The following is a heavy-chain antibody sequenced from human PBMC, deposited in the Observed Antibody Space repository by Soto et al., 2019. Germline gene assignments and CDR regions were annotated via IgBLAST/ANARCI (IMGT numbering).Heavy chain of an antibody. J-gene: IGHJ6*02. V-gene: IGHV5-10-1*01. CDR1: GYNFTIYW. Sequence: GESLKISCKGSGYNFTIYWISWVRQMPGKGLEWMGSIDPSDSYTNYSPSFQGHVTISADKSISTAYLQWSSLKASDTAMYYCARLHSMVRGVIAPKNSDYYYYGMDVWGQGTTVTVSS. CDR2: IDPSDSYT. D-gene: IGHD3-10*01. CDR3: ARLHSMVRGVIAPKNSDYYYYGMDV.